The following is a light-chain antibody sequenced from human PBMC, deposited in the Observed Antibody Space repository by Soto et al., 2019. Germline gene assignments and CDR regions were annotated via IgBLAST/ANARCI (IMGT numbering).Light chain of an antibody. CDR2: DDN. J-gene: IGLJ1*01. V-gene: IGLV3-21*02. CDR1: NIGSKS. CDR3: QVWDSISDHFV. Sequence: SYELTQPPSVSVAPGQTARTSCGGNNIGSKSVHWFQQKPGQAPVLVVYDDNDRPSGIPERFSGSNSGNTATLTISRVEAGDEADYYCQVWDSISDHFVFVTGTKLTVL.